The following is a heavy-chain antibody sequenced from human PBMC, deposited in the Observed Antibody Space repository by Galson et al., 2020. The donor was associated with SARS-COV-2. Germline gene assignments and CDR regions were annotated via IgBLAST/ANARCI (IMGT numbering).Heavy chain of an antibody. CDR3: ARDLLGFGELLYHDS. V-gene: IGHV3-48*03. CDR1: GFTFSSYE. Sequence: GESLKISCAASGFTFSSYEMNWVRQAPGKGLEWVSYISSSGSTIYYADSVKGRFTIPRDNAKNSLYLQMNSLRAEDTAVYYCARDLLGFGELLYHDSWGQGPLVTVSS. D-gene: IGHD3-10*01. J-gene: IGHJ4*02. CDR2: ISSSGSTI.